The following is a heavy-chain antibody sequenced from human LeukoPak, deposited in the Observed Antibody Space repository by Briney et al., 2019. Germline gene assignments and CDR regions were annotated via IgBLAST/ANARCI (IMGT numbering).Heavy chain of an antibody. V-gene: IGHV1-2*02. CDR1: GYTFTDYY. CDR2: INPNSGCT. Sequence: GASVKVSCKASGYTFTDYYMHWVRQAPGQGLEWMGWINPNSGCTHSAQKFQGRVTMTRDTSITTAYMELSRLKSDDTAVYYCAREQTSGPAFDYWGQGTLVTVSS. J-gene: IGHJ4*02. D-gene: IGHD2-15*01. CDR3: AREQTSGPAFDY.